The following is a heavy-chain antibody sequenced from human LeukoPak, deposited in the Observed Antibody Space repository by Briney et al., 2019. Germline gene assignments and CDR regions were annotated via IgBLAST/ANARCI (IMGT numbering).Heavy chain of an antibody. CDR2: INAGNGNT. J-gene: IGHJ4*02. CDR1: GYTFTSYA. V-gene: IGHV1-3*01. CDR3: ARDPMVDSSGPLDY. Sequence: ASVKVSCKASGYTFTSYAMHWVRQAPGQRLEWMGWINAGNGNTEYSQKFQGRVTITRDTSASTAYMELSSLRSEDTAVYYCARDPMVDSSGPLDYWGQGTLVTVSS. D-gene: IGHD3-22*01.